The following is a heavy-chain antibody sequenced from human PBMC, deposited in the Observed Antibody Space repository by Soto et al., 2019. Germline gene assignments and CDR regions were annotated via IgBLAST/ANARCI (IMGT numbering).Heavy chain of an antibody. J-gene: IGHJ3*02. D-gene: IGHD3-9*01. CDR3: ARCFPHQSLYYDILTGYYVPCAFDI. CDR2: IYSGGST. CDR1: GFTVSSNY. V-gene: IGHV3-66*01. Sequence: GGFLRLSCAASGFTVSSNYMSWVRQAPGKGLEWVSVIYSGGSTYYADSVKGRFTISRDNSKNTLYLQMNSLRAEDTAVYYCARCFPHQSLYYDILTGYYVPCAFDIWGQGTMVTVSS.